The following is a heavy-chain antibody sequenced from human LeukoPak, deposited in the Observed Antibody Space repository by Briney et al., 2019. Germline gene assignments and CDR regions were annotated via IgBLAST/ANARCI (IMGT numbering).Heavy chain of an antibody. CDR1: GGSFSGYY. J-gene: IGHJ5*02. D-gene: IGHD3-3*01. Sequence: SETLSLTCAVYGGSFSGYYWSWIRQPPGKGLEWIGEINHSGSTNYNPSLKSRVTTSVDTSKNQFSLKLSSVTAADTAVYYCARATRTIFGVVGNWFDPWGQGTLVTVSS. V-gene: IGHV4-34*01. CDR2: INHSGST. CDR3: ARATRTIFGVVGNWFDP.